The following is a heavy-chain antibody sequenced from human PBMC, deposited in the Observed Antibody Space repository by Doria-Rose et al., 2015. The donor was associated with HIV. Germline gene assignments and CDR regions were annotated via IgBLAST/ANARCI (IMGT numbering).Heavy chain of an antibody. J-gene: IGHJ3*02. CDR2: IIPIFGTT. Sequence: QVQLVQSGAEVKKPGSSVKVSCKASGGTFSSYAISWVRQAPGQGLEWMGGIIPIFGTTNYAQKFQGRVTITADESTSTAYMELSSLRSEDTAVYCCARDRRPFGPDAFDIWGQGTMVTVSS. V-gene: IGHV1-69*12. CDR1: GGTFSSYA. CDR3: ARDRRPFGPDAFDI. D-gene: IGHD3-16*01.